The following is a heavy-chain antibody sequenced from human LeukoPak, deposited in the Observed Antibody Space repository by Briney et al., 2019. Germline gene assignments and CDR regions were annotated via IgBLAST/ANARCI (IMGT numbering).Heavy chain of an antibody. CDR1: GFTFSSYW. D-gene: IGHD3-22*01. J-gene: IGHJ3*02. V-gene: IGHV3-74*01. CDR2: INSDGSST. Sequence: GGSLRLSCPASGFTFSSYWMHWVRQARGKGLVWVSRINSDGSSTSYADSVKARFTISRDNAKNTLYLQMNSLRAEDTAVYYCARVGLYYYDSSGYASGAFDIWGQGTMVTVSS. CDR3: ARVGLYYYDSSGYASGAFDI.